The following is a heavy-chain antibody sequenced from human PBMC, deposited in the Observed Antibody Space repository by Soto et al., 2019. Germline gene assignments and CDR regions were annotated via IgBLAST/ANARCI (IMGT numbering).Heavy chain of an antibody. J-gene: IGHJ6*01. D-gene: IGHD5-18*01. V-gene: IGHV1-2*02. Sequence: AVTGSCGGSGYGCTGDYRLWVRPAHDQVLEWMGWINPNSGATNYAQKFQGRVTMTRDTSISTAYMELSRLRSDDTAVYYCARDGGYSYGSYYYYYYGRDGWGQGTTVSVS. CDR1: GYGCTGDY. CDR2: INPNSGAT. CDR3: ARDGGYSYGSYYYYYYGRDG.